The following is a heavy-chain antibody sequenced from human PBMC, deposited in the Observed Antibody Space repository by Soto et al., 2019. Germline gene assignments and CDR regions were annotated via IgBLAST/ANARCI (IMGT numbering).Heavy chain of an antibody. CDR1: GFTVSSNY. CDR2: IYSGGST. J-gene: IGHJ3*02. CDR3: AKAALVTMVRGGSAFDI. Sequence: GGSLRLSCAASGFTVSSNYMSWVRQAPGKGLEWVSVIYSGGSTYYADSVKGRFTISRDNSKNTLYLQMNSLRAEGTAVYYCAKAALVTMVRGGSAFDIWGQGTMVTVSS. V-gene: IGHV3-66*01. D-gene: IGHD3-10*01.